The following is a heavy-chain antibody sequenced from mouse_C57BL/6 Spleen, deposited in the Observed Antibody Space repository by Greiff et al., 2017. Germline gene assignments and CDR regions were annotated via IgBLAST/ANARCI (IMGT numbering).Heavy chain of an antibody. J-gene: IGHJ4*01. CDR1: GYAFSSYW. D-gene: IGHD1-1*01. CDR3: ARSEAYCSSNYAMDY. V-gene: IGHV1-80*01. CDR2: IYPGDGDT. Sequence: QVQLQQSGAELVKPGASVKISCKASGYAFSSYWMNWVKQRPGKGLEWIGQIYPGDGDTNYNGKFKGKATLTADKSSSTAYMQLSSLTSEDSAVYFCARSEAYCSSNYAMDYWGQGTSVTVSS.